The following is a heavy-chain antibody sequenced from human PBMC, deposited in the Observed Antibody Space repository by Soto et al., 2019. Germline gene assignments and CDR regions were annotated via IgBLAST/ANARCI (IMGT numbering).Heavy chain of an antibody. CDR3: ARHKYHSSGPSAY. V-gene: IGHV4-4*02. Sequence: PSETLSLTCAVSGGSITSSNWWSWVRQTPGKGLEWIAKIYESGDIKYANYNPSLKSRVTISLDKSNNHFSLNVTSVTAADTAVYYCARHKYHSSGPSAYWGQGTLVTVSS. CDR1: GGSITSSNW. J-gene: IGHJ4*02. CDR2: IYESGDIKYA. D-gene: IGHD3-22*01.